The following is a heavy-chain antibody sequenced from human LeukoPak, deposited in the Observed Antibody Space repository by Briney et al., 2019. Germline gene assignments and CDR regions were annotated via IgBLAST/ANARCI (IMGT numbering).Heavy chain of an antibody. J-gene: IGHJ4*02. CDR1: GFTFSSYA. D-gene: IGHD5-12*01. V-gene: IGHV3-23*01. Sequence: GGSLRLSCAASGFTFSSYAMSWVRQAPGKGLEWVSAISGSGGSTYYADSVKGRFTISRDNAKNSLYLQMNSLRAEDTAVYHCASGYSGYASPAHWGQGTLVTVSS. CDR2: ISGSGGST. CDR3: ASGYSGYASPAH.